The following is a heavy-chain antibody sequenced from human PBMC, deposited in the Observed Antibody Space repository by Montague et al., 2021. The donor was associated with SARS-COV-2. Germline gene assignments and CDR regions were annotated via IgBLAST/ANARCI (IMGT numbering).Heavy chain of an antibody. D-gene: IGHD1-26*01. CDR2: ISLDATNK. Sequence: SLRLSCAASGFTFKSYSMHWVRQAPGKGLEWVAVISLDATNKYYADSEKGRFAISRDNSENTLYLQMNTLRVEDTAVYYCARVFSGTYLDYFDFWGQGTLVTVSS. V-gene: IGHV3-30*09. CDR3: ARVFSGTYLDYFDF. J-gene: IGHJ4*02. CDR1: GFTFKSYS.